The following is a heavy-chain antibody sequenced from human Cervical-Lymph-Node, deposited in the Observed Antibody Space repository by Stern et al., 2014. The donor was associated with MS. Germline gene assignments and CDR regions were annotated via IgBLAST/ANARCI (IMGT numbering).Heavy chain of an antibody. CDR2: VYPGDSYT. D-gene: IGHD1-26*01. CDR3: ARHPYSGDFSYGGGFDY. Sequence: EVQLVESGAEVKKSGESLKISCKGSGYSFTTHWIAWVRQTPGKGLEWMGIVYPGDSYTTYSPSFQGQVTISADKSINPAYLHWSSLKASDTAMYYCARHPYSGDFSYGGGFDYWGQGTLVTVSS. CDR1: GYSFTTHW. J-gene: IGHJ4*02. V-gene: IGHV5-51*01.